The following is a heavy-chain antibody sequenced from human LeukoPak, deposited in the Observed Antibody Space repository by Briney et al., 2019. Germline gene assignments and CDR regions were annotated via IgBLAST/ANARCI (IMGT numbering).Heavy chain of an antibody. Sequence: SETLPLTCAVSGGSISSGGYSWSWIQQPPGKGLEWIGYIYHSGSTHYNPSLKSRVTISVDRSKNQFSLKLSSVTAADTAVYYCARAMFPTYFDYWGQGSLVTVSS. J-gene: IGHJ4*02. CDR2: IYHSGST. V-gene: IGHV4-30-2*01. CDR1: GGSISSGGYS. CDR3: ARAMFPTYFDY. D-gene: IGHD3-10*02.